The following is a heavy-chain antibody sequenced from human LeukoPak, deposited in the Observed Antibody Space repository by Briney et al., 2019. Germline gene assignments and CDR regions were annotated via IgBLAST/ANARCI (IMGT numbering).Heavy chain of an antibody. Sequence: GGSLRLSCAASGFTFSSYSMNWVRQAPGKGLEWVSSISSSSSYIYYADSVKGRFTISRDNAKNSLYLQMNSLRAEDTAVYYCARGAGATGVFDHYYYMDVWGKGTTVTVSS. CDR3: ARGAGATGVFDHYYYMDV. V-gene: IGHV3-21*01. J-gene: IGHJ6*03. D-gene: IGHD1-26*01. CDR1: GFTFSSYS. CDR2: ISSSSSYI.